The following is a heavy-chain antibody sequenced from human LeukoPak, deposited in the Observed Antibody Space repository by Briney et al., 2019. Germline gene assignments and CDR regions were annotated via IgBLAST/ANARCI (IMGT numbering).Heavy chain of an antibody. CDR1: GYIFTSYY. D-gene: IGHD1-26*01. Sequence: GASVKVSCKASGYIFTSYYMHWVRQAPGQGLEWMGIINPSGGSTSYAQKFQGRVTMTRDTSTSTVYMELSSLRSEDTAVYYCARVKVGATDYYYGMDVWGQGTTVTVSS. J-gene: IGHJ6*02. CDR3: ARVKVGATDYYYGMDV. CDR2: INPSGGST. V-gene: IGHV1-46*01.